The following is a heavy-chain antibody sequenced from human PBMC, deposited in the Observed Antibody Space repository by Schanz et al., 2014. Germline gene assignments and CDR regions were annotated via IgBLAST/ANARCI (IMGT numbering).Heavy chain of an antibody. V-gene: IGHV1-69*02. CDR2: IIPILGIA. CDR1: GYDFHIYA. Sequence: QILLVQPGPEVKKPGASVTVSCKASGYDFHIYAYSWVRQAPGQGLEWMGRIIPILGIANYAQKFQGRVTITADKSTSTAYMELTSLRSEDTAVYYCAGTYCSSTSCYTGYYYMDVWGKGTTVTVSS. D-gene: IGHD2-2*02. CDR3: AGTYCSSTSCYTGYYYMDV. J-gene: IGHJ6*03.